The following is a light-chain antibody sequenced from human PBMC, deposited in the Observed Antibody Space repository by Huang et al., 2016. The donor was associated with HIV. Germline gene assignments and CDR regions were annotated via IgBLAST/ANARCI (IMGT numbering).Light chain of an antibody. Sequence: EIIMTQSPATLSLSPGEGASLSCRANQSVATNLAWYLHRPGQSPRILIFGASTRASCLPGRFSGSVSGTQFTLTVSGLQSEDFAVYYCQQYHNWPYTFGQGTKLEI. CDR3: QQYHNWPYT. V-gene: IGKV3-15*01. CDR1: QSVATN. CDR2: GAS. J-gene: IGKJ2*01.